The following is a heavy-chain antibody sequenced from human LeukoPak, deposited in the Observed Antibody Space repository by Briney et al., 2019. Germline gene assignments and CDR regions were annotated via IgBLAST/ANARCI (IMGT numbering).Heavy chain of an antibody. CDR2: IISFFGTA. CDR3: ARDQARYGSGAYYYYGMDV. CDR1: SGIFSSYD. Sequence: VQETCRRGSGIFSSYDISGLGRERGRGGVWMGGIISFFGTANYAQKFQGRVTITADESTSTAYMELSSLRSEDTAVYYCARDQARYGSGAYYYYGMDVWGQGTTVTVSS. D-gene: IGHD3-10*01. J-gene: IGHJ6*02. V-gene: IGHV1-69*01.